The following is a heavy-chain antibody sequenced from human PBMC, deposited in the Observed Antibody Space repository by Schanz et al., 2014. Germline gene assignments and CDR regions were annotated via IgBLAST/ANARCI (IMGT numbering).Heavy chain of an antibody. J-gene: IGHJ4*02. CDR2: LKQDGSAK. Sequence: EVQLVESGGGLVQPGGSLRLCCVASGFTFSRYWMTWVRQAPGKGLEWVANLKQDGSAKNYVDSVKGRFTISRDNPKNSLCLQMNSLRAEDTALYYCARVLGGDEGLDQWGQGTLVTVSS. CDR3: ARVLGGDEGLDQ. V-gene: IGHV3-7*01. D-gene: IGHD4-17*01. CDR1: GFTFSRYW.